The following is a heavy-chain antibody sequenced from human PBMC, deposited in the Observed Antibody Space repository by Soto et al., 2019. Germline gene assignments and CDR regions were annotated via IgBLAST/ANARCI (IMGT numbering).Heavy chain of an antibody. Sequence: GGSLRLSCAASGFTFSRYGMSWVRQTPAKGLEWVSGISGSGGSTDYADSVKGRFTISRDNSKNTLYLQMNSLRVDDTGVYYCARKGPPRDAFDIWGQGTMVTVSS. CDR3: ARKGPPRDAFDI. V-gene: IGHV3-23*01. CDR1: GFTFSRYG. CDR2: ISGSGGST. J-gene: IGHJ3*02.